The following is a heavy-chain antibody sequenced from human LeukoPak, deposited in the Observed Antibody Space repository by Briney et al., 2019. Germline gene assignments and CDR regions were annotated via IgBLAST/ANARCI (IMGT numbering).Heavy chain of an antibody. J-gene: IGHJ3*02. CDR2: IYYSGST. CDR3: ARAVVVPAAMTFDI. V-gene: IGHV4-61*01. CDR1: GGSVSSGSYY. Sequence: SETLPLTCTVSGGSVSSGSYYWSWIRQPPGKGLEWIGYIYYSGSTNYNPSLKSRVTISADTSKNQFSLKLSSVTAADTAVYYCARAVVVPAAMTFDIWGQGTMVTVSS. D-gene: IGHD2-2*01.